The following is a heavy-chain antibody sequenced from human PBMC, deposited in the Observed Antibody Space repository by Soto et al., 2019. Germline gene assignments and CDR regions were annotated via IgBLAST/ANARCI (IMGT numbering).Heavy chain of an antibody. D-gene: IGHD3-22*01. CDR3: ARALISGYYLYDAFDI. V-gene: IGHV4-59*01. CDR1: GGSISSYY. CDR2: IYYSGST. Sequence: SETLSLTCTVSGGSISSYYWRWIRQPPGKGLEWIGYIYYSGSTNYNPSLKSRVTISVDTSKNQFSLKLSSVTAADTAVYYCARALISGYYLYDAFDIWGQGTMVTVSS. J-gene: IGHJ3*02.